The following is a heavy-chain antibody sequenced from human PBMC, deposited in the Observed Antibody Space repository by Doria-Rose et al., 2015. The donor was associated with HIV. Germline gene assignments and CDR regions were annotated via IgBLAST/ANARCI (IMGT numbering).Heavy chain of an antibody. J-gene: IGHJ4*02. V-gene: IGHV1-69*04. CDR1: TFSNYA. D-gene: IGHD3-22*01. CDR3: ARDSSGYYQPNYFDY. Sequence: TFSNYAIAWVRQAPGQGLEWMGRIIPILDIANYARRFQGRVTITADTSTTTVYMELRSLRSDDTAVYYCARDSSGYYQPNYFDYWGQGTLVTVSS. CDR2: IIPILDIA.